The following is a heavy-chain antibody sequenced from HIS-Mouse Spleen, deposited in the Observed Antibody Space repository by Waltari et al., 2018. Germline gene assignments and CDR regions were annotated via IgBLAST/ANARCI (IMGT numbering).Heavy chain of an antibody. Sequence: QLQLQESGPGLVKPSETLSLTCTVSGGSISSSSYYWGWIRQPPGKGLEWIGSIYYSGSTYYNPSLKSRVTISVDTSKNQFSLKLSSVTAADTAVYYCARQEGYNWGFYFDYWGQGTLVTVSS. CDR2: IYYSGST. V-gene: IGHV4-39*01. J-gene: IGHJ4*02. D-gene: IGHD1-20*01. CDR3: ARQEGYNWGFYFDY. CDR1: GGSISSSSYY.